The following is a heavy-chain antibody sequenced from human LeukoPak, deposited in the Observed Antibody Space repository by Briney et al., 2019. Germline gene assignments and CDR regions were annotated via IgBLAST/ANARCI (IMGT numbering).Heavy chain of an antibody. CDR1: GYSFTDYA. D-gene: IGHD2-2*01. V-gene: IGHV1-3*01. CDR2: INAGNGNT. CDR3: ARAGCSSTSCFDY. J-gene: IGHJ4*02. Sequence: ASVKVSCKASGYSFTDYAMHWVHQAPGQRLEWMGWINAGNGNTKYSQKFQGRVTITRDTSASTAYMELSSLRSEDTAVYYCARAGCSSTSCFDYWGQGTLVTVSS.